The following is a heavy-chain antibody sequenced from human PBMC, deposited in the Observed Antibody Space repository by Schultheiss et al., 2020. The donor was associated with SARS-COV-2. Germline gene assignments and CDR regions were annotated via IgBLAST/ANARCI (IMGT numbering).Heavy chain of an antibody. CDR1: GGTLSSYA. CDR3: ARDPFERRPSLDD. J-gene: IGHJ4*02. CDR2: INPNSGGT. Sequence: ASVKVSCKASGGTLSSYAITWVRQAPGQGLEWMGRINPNSGGTNYAQKFQGRVTMTRDTSISTAYVDLSSLTSDDTAVYYCARDPFERRPSLDDWGQGTLVTVSS. D-gene: IGHD3-16*01. V-gene: IGHV1-2*06.